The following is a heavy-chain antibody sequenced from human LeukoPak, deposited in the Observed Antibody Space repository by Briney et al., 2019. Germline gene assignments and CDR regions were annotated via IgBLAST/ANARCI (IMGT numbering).Heavy chain of an antibody. CDR2: IHYSGTT. V-gene: IGHV4-59*08. CDR1: GVSIFRYY. J-gene: IGHJ4*02. CDR3: ATGRSIRYFDY. D-gene: IGHD3-9*01. Sequence: SETLSLTCTVSGVSIFRYYWNWIRQPPGQGLEWIGYIHYSGTTNYNPSLKSRVTISVDTSKSQFSLQLTSATAADTAIYYCATGRSIRYFDYWGQGTLLSVSS.